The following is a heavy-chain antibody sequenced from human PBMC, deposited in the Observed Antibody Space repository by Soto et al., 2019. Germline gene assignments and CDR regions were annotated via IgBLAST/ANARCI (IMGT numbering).Heavy chain of an antibody. J-gene: IGHJ6*02. D-gene: IGHD3-10*01. CDR2: ISHSGST. CDR1: GGSFGDYY. Sequence: SETLSLTCAVHGGSFGDYYWGWIRQPPGKGLEWIGEISHSGSTNYNAPLKSRVTISLDTSKNHFSLKLSSVTAADTAVYYCARGLRESLGVRLSYYYYGMNVWGQGTAATVSS. CDR3: ARGLRESLGVRLSYYYYGMNV. V-gene: IGHV4-34*01.